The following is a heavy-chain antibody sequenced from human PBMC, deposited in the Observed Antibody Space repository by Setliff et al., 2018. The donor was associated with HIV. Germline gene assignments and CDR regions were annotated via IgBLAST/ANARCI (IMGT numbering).Heavy chain of an antibody. CDR3: ARVQMAYAAFDV. CDR2: IYFTGSS. CDR1: GGSISTYY. D-gene: IGHD4-17*01. J-gene: IGHJ3*01. Sequence: KPSETLSLTCTVSGGSISTYYWSWIRQPPGKGLEWIGSIYFTGSSDNNPSLKSRVTLSVETSKHQFSLKLSSVTAADTAVYYCARVQMAYAAFDVWGQGTMVTVSS. V-gene: IGHV4-59*01.